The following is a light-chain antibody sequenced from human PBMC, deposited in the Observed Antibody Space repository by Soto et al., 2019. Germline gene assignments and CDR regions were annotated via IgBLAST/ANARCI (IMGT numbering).Light chain of an antibody. CDR2: GAS. CDR1: QSIAIY. J-gene: IGKJ3*01. V-gene: IGKV1-39*01. CDR3: QQSYSNPFT. Sequence: DIQMTQSPSSLSASVGDRVTITCRASQSIAIYLNWYQQKPGKAPKLLIYGASSLQSGVPSRFSGSGSGTDFTLTISSQQPEDFATYYCQQSYSNPFTFGPGTKVDIK.